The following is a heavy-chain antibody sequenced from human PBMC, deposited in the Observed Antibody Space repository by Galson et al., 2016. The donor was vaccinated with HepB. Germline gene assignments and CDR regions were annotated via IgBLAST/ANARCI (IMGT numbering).Heavy chain of an antibody. CDR3: AREGSLVTITHFDY. J-gene: IGHJ4*02. Sequence: SLRLSCAASGFIFSDYGMHWVRQAPGKGLEWVPVVWSEGTKTNYEDSVRGRFNVSRDNSKNTLYLQLNSLRAEDTAFFYCAREGSLVTITHFDYWGQGIVVAVSS. V-gene: IGHV3-33*01. CDR1: GFIFSDYG. CDR2: VWSEGTKT. D-gene: IGHD5-24*01.